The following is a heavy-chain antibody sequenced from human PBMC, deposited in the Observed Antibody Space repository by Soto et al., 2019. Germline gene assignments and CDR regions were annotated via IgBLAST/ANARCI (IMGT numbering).Heavy chain of an antibody. CDR1: GFTFSSYS. V-gene: IGHV3-21*01. Sequence: LRLSCAASGFTFSSYSMNWVRQAPGKGLEWVSSISSSSSYIYYADSVKGRFTISRDNAKNSLYLQMNSLRAEDTAVYYCAREKGSYYYDSSGCFDYWGQGTLVTVSS. CDR2: ISSSSSYI. CDR3: AREKGSYYYDSSGCFDY. D-gene: IGHD3-22*01. J-gene: IGHJ4*02.